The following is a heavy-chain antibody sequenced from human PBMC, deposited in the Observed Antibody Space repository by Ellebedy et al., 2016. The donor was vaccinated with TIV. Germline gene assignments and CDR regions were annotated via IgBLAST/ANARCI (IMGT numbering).Heavy chain of an antibody. D-gene: IGHD4-17*01. CDR1: GFTFSSYA. V-gene: IGHV3-23*01. Sequence: GESLKISXAASGFTFSSYAMSWVRQAPGKGLEWVSTISGSGGNTYYADSVKGRFTISRDNSKNTLYLQMNSLRAEDTAVYYCAKDGTVTTRPWYFQHWGQGTLVTVSS. J-gene: IGHJ1*01. CDR3: AKDGTVTTRPWYFQH. CDR2: ISGSGGNT.